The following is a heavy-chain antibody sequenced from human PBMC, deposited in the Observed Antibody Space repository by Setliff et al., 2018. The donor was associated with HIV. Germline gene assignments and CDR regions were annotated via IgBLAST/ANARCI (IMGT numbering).Heavy chain of an antibody. J-gene: IGHJ4*02. D-gene: IGHD2-2*01. CDR3: ARGFDYAQRPPLYYFDY. CDR1: GGSISSGYYY. V-gene: IGHV4-31*11. CDR2: IYYSGNP. Sequence: SETLSLTCAVSGGSISSGYYYWSWIRQHPGKGLEWIGYIYYSGNPFYNPSLRSRVTISLDTSKNQFSLKLSSVTAADTAVYYCARGFDYAQRPPLYYFDYWGQGTLVTVSS.